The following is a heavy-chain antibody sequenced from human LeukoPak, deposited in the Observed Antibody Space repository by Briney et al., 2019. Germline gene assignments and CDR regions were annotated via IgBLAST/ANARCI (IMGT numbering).Heavy chain of an antibody. J-gene: IGHJ6*03. V-gene: IGHV3-7*01. CDR2: IKQDGSEK. CDR3: AKDGGGSCYSVFCSYYYYMDV. CDR1: GFTFSSSW. D-gene: IGHD2-15*01. Sequence: TGGSLRLSCAASGFTFSSSWMSWVRQAPGKGLEWVANIKQDGSEKNYVDSVKGRFTISRDNAKNSMYLQMNSLRAEDTAVYYCAKDGGGSCYSVFCSYYYYMDVWGKGTTVTISS.